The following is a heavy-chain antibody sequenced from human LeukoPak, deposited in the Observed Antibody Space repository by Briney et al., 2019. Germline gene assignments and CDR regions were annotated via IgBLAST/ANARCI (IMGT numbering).Heavy chain of an antibody. V-gene: IGHV4-4*02. Sequence: PSETLSLTCAVSGGSISSRNWWSWVRQPPGKGLEWIGEIHHSGSTNYNPSLKSRVTISVDKSKNEFSLNLSSVTAADTAVFYCARGGTVGVFGAFDIWSQGTMVTVSS. CDR3: ARGGTVGVFGAFDI. J-gene: IGHJ3*02. CDR1: GGSISSRNW. CDR2: IHHSGST. D-gene: IGHD3-16*02.